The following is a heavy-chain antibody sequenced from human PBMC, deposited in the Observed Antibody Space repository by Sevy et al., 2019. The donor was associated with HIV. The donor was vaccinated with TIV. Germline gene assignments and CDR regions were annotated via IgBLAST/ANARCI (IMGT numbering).Heavy chain of an antibody. D-gene: IGHD6-13*01. J-gene: IGHJ4*02. V-gene: IGHV7-4-1*02. CDR3: ARGIGQQLAVSFDY. Sequence: ASVKVSYKASGYTFTRYGINWVRQAPGQGPEWMGWINTNTGNPTYDQGFTGRFVFSLDTAASTASLVIRSLKTDDTAIYYCARGIGQQLAVSFDYWVQGTLVTVSS. CDR1: GYTFTRYG. CDR2: INTNTGNP.